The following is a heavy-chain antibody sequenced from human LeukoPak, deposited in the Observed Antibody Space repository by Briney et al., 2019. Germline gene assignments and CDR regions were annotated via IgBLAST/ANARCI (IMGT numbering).Heavy chain of an antibody. J-gene: IGHJ4*02. CDR1: GYTFTGYY. D-gene: IGHD5-12*01. CDR2: INPNSGGT. CDR3: ARDLDIVATIVGY. Sequence: ASVEVSCKASGYTFTGYYMHWVRQAPGQGLEWMGWINPNSGGTNYAQKFQGRVTMTRDTSISTAYMELSRLRSDDTAVYYCARDLDIVATIVGYWGQGTLVTVSS. V-gene: IGHV1-2*02.